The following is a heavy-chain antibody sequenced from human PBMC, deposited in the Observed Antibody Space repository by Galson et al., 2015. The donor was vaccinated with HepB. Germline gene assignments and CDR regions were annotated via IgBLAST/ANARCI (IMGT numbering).Heavy chain of an antibody. CDR1: GFTFSNAW. Sequence: SLRLSCAASGFTFSNAWMSWVRQTPGKGLEWVGRIKSKTDGGTTDYAAPVKGRFAISRDDSKTTLYLQMNSLKAEDTAVYYCATHTPDRSGIWGQGTMVTVSS. D-gene: IGHD3-10*01. V-gene: IGHV3-15*01. CDR2: IKSKTDGGTT. CDR3: ATHTPDRSGI. J-gene: IGHJ3*02.